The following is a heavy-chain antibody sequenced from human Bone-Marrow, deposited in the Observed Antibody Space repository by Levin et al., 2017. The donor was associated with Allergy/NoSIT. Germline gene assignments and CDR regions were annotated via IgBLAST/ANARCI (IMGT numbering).Heavy chain of an antibody. Sequence: SQTLSLTCAVSNYSISSDFHWGWIRQPPGKGLEWIGSIDQSGNTYYNPSLKSRVTISLDTSKNQFSLRLTSVTAADTAVYYCARTLGYCSGDGCYYHFDQWGQGTPVTGSS. D-gene: IGHD2-15*01. CDR2: IDQSGNT. V-gene: IGHV4-38-2*01. CDR1: NYSISSDFH. CDR3: ARTLGYCSGDGCYYHFDQ. J-gene: IGHJ4*02.